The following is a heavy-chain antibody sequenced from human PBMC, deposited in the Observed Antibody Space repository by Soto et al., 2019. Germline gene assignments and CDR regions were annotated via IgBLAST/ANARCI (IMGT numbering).Heavy chain of an antibody. CDR2: INTGGTI. J-gene: IGHJ6*02. Sequence: EVQLVESGGGLVQPGGSLRLSCVASGFTFDTYALDWVRQAPGKGLEWVSYINTGGTIYYADSVKGRFTISRDNAKNSLYLQMNSLRDEDTAVYYCARDGRRGYDMDVWGQGTTATVSS. V-gene: IGHV3-48*02. D-gene: IGHD3-10*01. CDR1: GFTFDTYA. CDR3: ARDGRRGYDMDV.